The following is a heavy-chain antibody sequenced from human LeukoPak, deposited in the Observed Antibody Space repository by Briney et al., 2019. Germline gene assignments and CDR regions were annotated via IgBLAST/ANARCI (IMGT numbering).Heavy chain of an antibody. Sequence: ASVTVSCKASGYTFTGYYMHWVRQAPGQGLEWMGRIIPIFGTANYAQKLQGRVTMTTDTSTSTAYMELRSLRSDDTAVYYCARGGITVTTGTDYYYYMDVWGKGTTVTVSS. J-gene: IGHJ6*03. CDR2: IIPIFGTA. CDR1: GYTFTGYY. D-gene: IGHD4-17*01. CDR3: ARGGITVTTGTDYYYYMDV. V-gene: IGHV1-18*04.